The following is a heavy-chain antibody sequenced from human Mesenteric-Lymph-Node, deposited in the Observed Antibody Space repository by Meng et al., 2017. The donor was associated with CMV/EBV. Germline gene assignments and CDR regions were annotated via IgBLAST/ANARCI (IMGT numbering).Heavy chain of an antibody. Sequence: KASGYTFTGEFMHWVRQAPGQGLEWMGRINPNSGGTNYAQKFQGRVTMTRDTSISTAYMELSRLTSDDTAVYYCARLIEGSANQDYWGQGTLVTVSS. D-gene: IGHD2/OR15-2a*01. CDR2: INPNSGGT. CDR1: GYTFTGEF. CDR3: ARLIEGSANQDY. V-gene: IGHV1-2*06. J-gene: IGHJ4*02.